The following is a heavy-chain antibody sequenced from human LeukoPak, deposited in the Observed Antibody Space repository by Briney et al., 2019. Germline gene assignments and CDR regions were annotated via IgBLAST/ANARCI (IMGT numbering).Heavy chain of an antibody. CDR3: ARGLNVVVPAAMNYFDY. V-gene: IGHV3-66*01. D-gene: IGHD2-2*01. CDR1: GFTVSSNY. J-gene: IGHJ4*02. CDR2: IYSGGST. Sequence: GGSLRLSCAASGFTVSSNYMSWVRQAPGKGLEWVSVIYSGGSTYYADSVKGRFTITRDNSKNTLYLQMNSLRAEDTAVYYCARGLNVVVPAAMNYFDYWGQGTLVTVSS.